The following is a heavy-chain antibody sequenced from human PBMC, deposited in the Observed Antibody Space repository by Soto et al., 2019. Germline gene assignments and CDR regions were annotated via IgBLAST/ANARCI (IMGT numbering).Heavy chain of an antibody. V-gene: IGHV3-9*01. CDR2: ISWNSNSL. Sequence: EVQVVESGGGLIQPGRSLRLSCAASGFTFDDYAMHWVRLAPGKGLEWVSGISWNSNSLGYADSVKGRFTISRDNAKHSLYLPMNRMRPEDTALYYCAKGGSHAFDMWGQGTVVTVSS. D-gene: IGHD2-15*01. CDR3: AKGGSHAFDM. J-gene: IGHJ3*02. CDR1: GFTFDDYA.